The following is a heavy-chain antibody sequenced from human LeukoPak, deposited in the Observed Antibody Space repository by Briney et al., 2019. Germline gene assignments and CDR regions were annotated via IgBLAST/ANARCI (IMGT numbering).Heavy chain of an antibody. CDR1: GGSISSGGYY. CDR2: IYYSGST. CDR3: ARGVRRDYYDSSGYYFPLHFDY. J-gene: IGHJ4*02. D-gene: IGHD3-22*01. Sequence: SETLSLTCTVSGGSISSGGYYWSWIRQHPGKGLEWIGYIYYSGSTYYNPSLKSRVTISVDTSKNQFSLKLSSVTAADTAVCYCARGVRRDYYDSSGYYFPLHFDYWGQGTLVTVSS. V-gene: IGHV4-31*03.